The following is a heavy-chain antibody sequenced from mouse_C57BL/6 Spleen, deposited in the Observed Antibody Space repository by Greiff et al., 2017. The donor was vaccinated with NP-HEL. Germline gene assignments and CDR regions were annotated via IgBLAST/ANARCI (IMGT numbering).Heavy chain of an antibody. CDR1: GFSLTSYG. CDR3: ARKGHYYGSSTWFAY. CDR2: IWSGGST. V-gene: IGHV2-2*01. Sequence: QVQLKQSGPGLVQPSQSLSITCTVSGFSLTSYGVHWVRQSPGKGLEWLGVIWSGGSTDYNAAFISRLSISKDNSKSQVFFKMNSLQADDTAIYYCARKGHYYGSSTWFAYWGQGTLVTVSA. D-gene: IGHD1-1*01. J-gene: IGHJ3*01.